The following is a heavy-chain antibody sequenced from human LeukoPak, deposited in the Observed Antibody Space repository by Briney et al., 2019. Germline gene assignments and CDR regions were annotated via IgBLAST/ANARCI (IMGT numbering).Heavy chain of an antibody. Sequence: SQTLSLTCAISGDSLSSNSAAWAWVRQSPSRGIEWLGRTYYRSKWYNDYAVDVKSKITINADTTKNEFSLQLNSVTPEYTAVYYCARAYYDILTGYYERDYYYYYGMDVWGQGTTVTVSS. CDR1: GDSLSSNSAA. CDR3: ARAYYDILTGYYERDYYYYYGMDV. J-gene: IGHJ6*02. V-gene: IGHV6-1*01. D-gene: IGHD3-9*01. CDR2: TYYRSKWYN.